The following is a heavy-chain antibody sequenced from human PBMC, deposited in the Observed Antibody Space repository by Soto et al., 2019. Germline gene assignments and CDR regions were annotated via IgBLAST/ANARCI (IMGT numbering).Heavy chain of an antibody. D-gene: IGHD3-3*01. CDR3: AKVGERFLEWFHFDY. J-gene: IGHJ4*02. CDR1: GFTFSSYA. V-gene: IGHV3-23*01. Sequence: EVQLLESGGGLVQPGGSLRLSCAASGFTFSSYAMSWVRQATGKGLEWVSAISGSGGSTYYADSVKGRFTISRDNSKNTLYLQMNSMRAEDTAVYYCAKVGERFLEWFHFDYWGQGTLVTVSS. CDR2: ISGSGGST.